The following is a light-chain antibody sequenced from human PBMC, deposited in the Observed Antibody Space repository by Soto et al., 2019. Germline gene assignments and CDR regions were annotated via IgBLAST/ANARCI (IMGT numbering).Light chain of an antibody. Sequence: EIVMTQSPATLSVSPGERATLSCRASQSVSSNLAWYQQKPGQAPRLLIYGASTRATGIPDRFSGSGSGTDFTLTISSLQSEDFAVYYCQQYNNWLTWTFGQGTKVDI. V-gene: IGKV3D-15*01. CDR3: QQYNNWLTWT. J-gene: IGKJ1*01. CDR1: QSVSSN. CDR2: GAS.